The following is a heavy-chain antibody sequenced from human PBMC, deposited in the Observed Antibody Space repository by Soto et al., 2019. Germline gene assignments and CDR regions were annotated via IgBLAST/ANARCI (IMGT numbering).Heavy chain of an antibody. V-gene: IGHV1-18*01. CDR1: GYTVTIYG. D-gene: IGHD3-3*01. CDR2: ISAYNGNT. CDR3: ARDNGNYDFWSGYYAVYYGMDV. J-gene: IGHJ6*02. Sequence: ASVKVTCKASGYTVTIYGISGVRQAPGQGLEWMGWISAYNGNTNYAQKLQGRVTMTTDTSTSTAYMELRSLRSDDTAVYYCARDNGNYDFWSGYYAVYYGMDVWGQGTTVTVSS.